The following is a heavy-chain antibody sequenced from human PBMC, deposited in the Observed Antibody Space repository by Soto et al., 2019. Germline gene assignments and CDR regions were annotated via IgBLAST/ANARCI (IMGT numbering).Heavy chain of an antibody. Sequence: VQLQESGPGLVKPSQTLSLTCAVSDESVTSPGNYWNWIRQRPDTGLEWIGYISSGGRPFYNPSLHIRVSLSLDTSNNLFSLTLNSVTAADTAVYYCTLNHCAGGGCYDRDYWGQGTRVTVSS. J-gene: IGHJ1*01. V-gene: IGHV4-31*11. CDR2: ISSGGRP. CDR1: DESVTSPGNY. CDR3: TLNHCAGGGCYDRDY. D-gene: IGHD2-15*01.